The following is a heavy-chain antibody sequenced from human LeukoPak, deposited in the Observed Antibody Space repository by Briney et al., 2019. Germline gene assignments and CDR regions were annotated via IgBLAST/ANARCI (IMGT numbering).Heavy chain of an antibody. V-gene: IGHV5-51*01. J-gene: IGHJ6*02. CDR3: ARRGGGSTSWDYYYYGMDV. CDR2: IYPGDSDT. CDR1: GYYFSTYW. Sequence: GESLKISCKGSGYYFSTYWIGWVRQMPGKGLEWMGIIYPGDSDTRYSPSFQGQVTISADKSISTAYLQWSSLEASDTAMYYCARRGGGSTSWDYYYYGMDVWGQGTTVTVSS. D-gene: IGHD2-2*01.